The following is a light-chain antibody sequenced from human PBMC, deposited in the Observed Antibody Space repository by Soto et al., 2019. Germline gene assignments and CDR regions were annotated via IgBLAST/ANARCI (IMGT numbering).Light chain of an antibody. J-gene: IGKJ1*01. Sequence: QMTQSPSTLSASVGDSVTHTCRASQSISSWLAWYQQKPGKAPKLLIYKASSLESGVPSRFSGSGSGTEFTLTISSLQPDDFAHYYCQQSYSYSRTFGQGTKVDI. CDR2: KAS. V-gene: IGKV1-5*03. CDR3: QQSYSYSRT. CDR1: QSISSW.